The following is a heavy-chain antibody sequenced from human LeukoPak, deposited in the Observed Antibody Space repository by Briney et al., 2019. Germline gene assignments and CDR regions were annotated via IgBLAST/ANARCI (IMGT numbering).Heavy chain of an antibody. CDR1: GFTFSSYE. J-gene: IGHJ6*02. V-gene: IGHV3-48*03. Sequence: GGSLRLSCAASGFTFSSYEMNWVRQAPGKGLEWVSYISSSGSTIYYADSVKGRFTISRDNAKNSLYLQMNSLRAEDTAVYYCARVSYGYDYYYYGMDVWGQGTTATVSS. CDR3: ARVSYGYDYYYYGMDV. CDR2: ISSSGSTI. D-gene: IGHD5-18*01.